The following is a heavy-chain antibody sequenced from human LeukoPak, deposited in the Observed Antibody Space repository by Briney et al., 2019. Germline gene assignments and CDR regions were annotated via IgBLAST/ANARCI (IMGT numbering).Heavy chain of an antibody. Sequence: SETLSLTCTVSGGSISSYYWSWIRQPPGKGLEWIGYIYYGGSTNYNPSLKSRVTISVDTSKNQFSLKLSSVTAADTAVYYCARDRGSGWYEFNYWGQGTLVTVSS. CDR2: IYYGGST. V-gene: IGHV4-59*01. CDR1: GGSISSYY. J-gene: IGHJ4*02. CDR3: ARDRGSGWYEFNY. D-gene: IGHD6-19*01.